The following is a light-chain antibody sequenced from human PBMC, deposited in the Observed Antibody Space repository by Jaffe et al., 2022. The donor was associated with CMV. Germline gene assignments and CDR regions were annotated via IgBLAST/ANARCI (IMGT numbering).Light chain of an antibody. CDR2: GAY. CDR1: QSVSSSY. V-gene: IGKV3-20*01. CDR3: HQYASSPKT. Sequence: EIVLTQSPGTLSLSPGDRVTLSCRASQSVSSSYLGWYQQKPGQAPRLLIYGAYKTFPGIPDRFSGSGSGTDFTLTISRLEPEDFAVYYCHQYASSPKTFGQGTKVELK. J-gene: IGKJ1*01.